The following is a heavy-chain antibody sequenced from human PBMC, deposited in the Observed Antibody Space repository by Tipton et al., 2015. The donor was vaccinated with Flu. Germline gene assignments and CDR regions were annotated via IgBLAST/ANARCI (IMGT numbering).Heavy chain of an antibody. CDR2: ASYTGNT. J-gene: IGHJ4*02. V-gene: IGHV4-59*05. CDR1: GGSVNGYF. D-gene: IGHD3-10*02. CDR3: ARLSFYDVDLKNFYFDH. Sequence: TLSLTCTVSGGSVNGYFWSWIRQPPGKGLEWIGGASYTGNTYYNPSLKSRVDTSVDTSKNQFSLKLTSVTAADTAIYYCARLSFYDVDLKNFYFDHWGQGALVTVSS.